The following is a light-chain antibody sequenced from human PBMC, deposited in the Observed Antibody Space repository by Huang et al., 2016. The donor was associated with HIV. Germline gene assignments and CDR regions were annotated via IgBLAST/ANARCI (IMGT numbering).Light chain of an antibody. CDR3: QQYSRSAT. J-gene: IGKJ2*01. Sequence: DIQMTQSPSTLSAAVGDRVTITCRASQSVTIWLAWFQQKPGKAPKLLIYKASTRESGVPSRFSGSGSGTEFTLTIDSLQPDDVATYYCQQYSRSATFGQGTKLEIK. V-gene: IGKV1-5*03. CDR1: QSVTIW. CDR2: KAS.